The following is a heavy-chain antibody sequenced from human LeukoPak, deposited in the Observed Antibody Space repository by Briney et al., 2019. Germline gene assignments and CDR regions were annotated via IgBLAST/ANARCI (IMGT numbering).Heavy chain of an antibody. CDR1: GFTFSSYA. Sequence: GGSLRLSCAASGFTFSSYAMSWVRQAPGKGLEWVSAISGSGGSTYYADSVKGRFTISRDNAKNSLYLQMNSLRAEDTAVYYCARDPDDTYYYDSSGYIRWGQGTLVTVSS. CDR2: ISGSGGST. V-gene: IGHV3-23*01. J-gene: IGHJ4*02. D-gene: IGHD3-22*01. CDR3: ARDPDDTYYYDSSGYIR.